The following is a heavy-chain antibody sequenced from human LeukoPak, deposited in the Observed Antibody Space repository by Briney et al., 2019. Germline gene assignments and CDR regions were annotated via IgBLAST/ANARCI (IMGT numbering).Heavy chain of an antibody. D-gene: IGHD3-10*01. CDR3: ARHYAHGSGIYAPFGY. J-gene: IGHJ4*02. V-gene: IGHV4-39*01. CDR1: GGSISSSSYY. Sequence: SETLSLTCTVSGGSISSSSYYWGWIRQPPGKGLERIGSIYYSGSTYYNPSLKSRVTISVDTSKNQFSLKLSAVTAADTAVYFCARHYAHGSGIYAPFGYWGQGALVTVSS. CDR2: IYYSGST.